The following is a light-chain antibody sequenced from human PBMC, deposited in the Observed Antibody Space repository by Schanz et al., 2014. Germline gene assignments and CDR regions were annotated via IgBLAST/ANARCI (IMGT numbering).Light chain of an antibody. V-gene: IGLV2-8*01. CDR3: GSYTDANTPYV. J-gene: IGLJ1*01. CDR2: EVT. CDR1: SSDFGAYNS. Sequence: QSALTQPPSASGSPGQSVTISCTGTSSDFGAYNSVSWYQQHPGKAPKVIIYEVTKRPSGVPDRFSGSKSGNTASLTVSGLQAEDEADYYCGSYTDANTPYVFGSGTQLTVL.